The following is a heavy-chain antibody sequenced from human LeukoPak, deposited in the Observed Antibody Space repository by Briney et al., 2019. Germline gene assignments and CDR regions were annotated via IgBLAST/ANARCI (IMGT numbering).Heavy chain of an antibody. CDR2: INHSGST. V-gene: IGHV4-39*07. CDR3: ARAGRGPLRRREDY. J-gene: IGHJ4*02. D-gene: IGHD3-10*01. CDR1: GGSISSGSYY. Sequence: PSETLSLTCTVSGGSISSGSYYWSWIRQPPGKGLEWIGEINHSGSTNYNPSLKSRVTISVDTSKNQFSLKLSSVTAADTAVYYCARAGRGPLRRREDYWGQGTLVTVSS.